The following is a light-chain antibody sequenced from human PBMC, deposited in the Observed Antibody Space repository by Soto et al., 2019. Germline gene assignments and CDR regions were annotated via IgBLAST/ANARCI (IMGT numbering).Light chain of an antibody. V-gene: IGKV1-5*03. CDR2: KAS. CDR3: QQNNSDST. CDR1: QSISIW. Sequence: IQMTQSPSTLSASVGDRVTITCRASQSISIWLAWYQQKPGKAPKLLIYKASSLESEVPSRFSGSGSGTEFTLTINSLQADDSATYYCQQNNSDSTFGQGTKVEIK. J-gene: IGKJ1*01.